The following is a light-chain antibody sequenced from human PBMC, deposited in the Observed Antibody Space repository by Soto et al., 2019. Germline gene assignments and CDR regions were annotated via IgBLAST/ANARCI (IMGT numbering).Light chain of an antibody. Sequence: QSVLTQPPSASGTPGQRVTISCSGSSSNIGSNYVYWYQQLPGTAPKLLIYSNNQRPSGVPDRFSGSKSGTSASLAISGLRPEDEATYYCSTWDDSLSSVLFGGGTKLTVL. J-gene: IGLJ2*01. CDR1: SSNIGSNY. CDR3: STWDDSLSSVL. V-gene: IGLV1-47*02. CDR2: SNN.